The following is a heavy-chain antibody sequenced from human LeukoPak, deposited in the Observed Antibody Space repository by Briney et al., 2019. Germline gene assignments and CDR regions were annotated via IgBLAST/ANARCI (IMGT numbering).Heavy chain of an antibody. J-gene: IGHJ4*02. D-gene: IGHD3-10*01. CDR3: AKDTGGVLLWFGGFDY. V-gene: IGHV3-9*01. Sequence: GRSLRLSCAASGFTFDDYAMHWVRQAPGKGLEWVSGISWNSGSIGYADSVKGRFTISRDNAKNSLYLQMNSLRAEDTALYYCAKDTGGVLLWFGGFDYWGQGTLVTVSS. CDR2: ISWNSGSI. CDR1: GFTFDDYA.